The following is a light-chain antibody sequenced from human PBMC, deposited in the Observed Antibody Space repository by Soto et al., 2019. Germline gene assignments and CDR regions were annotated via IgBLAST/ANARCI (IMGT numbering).Light chain of an antibody. CDR1: SSDVGGYNY. J-gene: IGLJ2*01. CDR2: EVS. Sequence: QSALTHPASVSGSPGQSIIISCTGTSSDVGGYNYVSWYQQHPGKAPKLMIYEVSNRPSGVSNRFSGSKSGNTASLTISGLQAEDEADYYCSSYISSSTRVFGGGTKLTVL. V-gene: IGLV2-14*01. CDR3: SSYISSSTRV.